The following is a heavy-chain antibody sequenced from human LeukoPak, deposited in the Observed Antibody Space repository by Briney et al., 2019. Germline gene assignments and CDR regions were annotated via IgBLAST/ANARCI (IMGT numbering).Heavy chain of an antibody. Sequence: GGSLRLSCAASGFIFSNYWMSWVRQAPGKGLEWVANIKQDGSEKYYVDSVKGRFTISRDSAKNSLYLQMSSLRAEDTAVYYCASGYRTFDYWGQGTLVTVSS. V-gene: IGHV3-7*03. D-gene: IGHD5-24*01. CDR1: GFIFSNYW. J-gene: IGHJ4*02. CDR2: IKQDGSEK. CDR3: ASGYRTFDY.